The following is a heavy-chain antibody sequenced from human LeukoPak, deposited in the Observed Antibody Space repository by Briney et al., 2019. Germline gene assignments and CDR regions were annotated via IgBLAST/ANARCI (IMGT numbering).Heavy chain of an antibody. J-gene: IGHJ4*02. CDR2: ISPSGTAR. CDR1: GFTFSSFG. V-gene: IGHV3-48*03. CDR3: TRDGHSSTWYANFDY. Sequence: GGSLRLSCGASGFTFSSFGMNWVRLAPGKGLEWVSYISPSGTARYYADSVRGRFIISRDNAMKSLYLQMNSLRAEDTAVYCCTRDGHSSTWYANFDYWGQGILVTVSS. D-gene: IGHD6-13*01.